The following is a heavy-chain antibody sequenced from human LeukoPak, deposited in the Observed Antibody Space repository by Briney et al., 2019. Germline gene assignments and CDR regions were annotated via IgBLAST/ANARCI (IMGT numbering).Heavy chain of an antibody. CDR3: ARDGSAWSQDY. D-gene: IGHD6-19*01. CDR2: ISSSDYA. CDR1: GFTFSSYS. J-gene: IGHJ4*02. V-gene: IGHV3-21*01. Sequence: PGGSLRLSCAASGFTFSSYSMLWVRQAPGKGLEWVSTISSSDYASYTDSVKGRFTISRDNAKNSLYLQMNSLRVEDTALYYCARDGSAWSQDYWGQGTLVTVSS.